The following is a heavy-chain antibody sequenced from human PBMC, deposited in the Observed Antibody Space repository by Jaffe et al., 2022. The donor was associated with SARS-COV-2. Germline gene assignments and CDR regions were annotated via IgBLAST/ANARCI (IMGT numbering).Heavy chain of an antibody. Sequence: QVQLVQSGAEVKKPGASVKVSCKASGYTFTSYGISWVRQAPGQGLEWMGWISAYNGNTNYAQKLQGRVTMTTDTSTSTAYMELRSLRSDDTAVYYCARDVFARGIVATEGFDYWGQGTLVTVSS. J-gene: IGHJ4*02. D-gene: IGHD5-12*01. CDR1: GYTFTSYG. CDR2: ISAYNGNT. CDR3: ARDVFARGIVATEGFDY. V-gene: IGHV1-18*01.